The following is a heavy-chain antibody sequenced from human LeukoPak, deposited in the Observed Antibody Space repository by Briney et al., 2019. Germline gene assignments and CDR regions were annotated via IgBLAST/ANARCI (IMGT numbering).Heavy chain of an antibody. J-gene: IGHJ6*03. CDR1: GGIFSNYA. V-gene: IGHV1-69*13. Sequence: ASVKVSCKASGGIFSNYAINWVRQAPGQGLEWMGGIIPIFSTAKYAQRFQGRVTITADESTSTAYMELSSLRSEDTAVYYCARAAVGYGLGSSDRLFSPNYYYYMDVWGKGTTATISS. CDR2: IIPIFSTA. D-gene: IGHD3-10*01. CDR3: ARAAVGYGLGSSDRLFSPNYYYYMDV.